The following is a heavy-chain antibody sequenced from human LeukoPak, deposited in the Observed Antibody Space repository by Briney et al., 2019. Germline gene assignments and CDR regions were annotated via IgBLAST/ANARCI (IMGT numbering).Heavy chain of an antibody. V-gene: IGHV4-59*08. D-gene: IGHD3-22*01. Sequence: SETLSLTCAVSGGSFSSFYWSWVRQPPGKGLEWLGYISYGGGTTYNPSPKSRLSMSMDSSKNQFSLRMSSVTAADTALYYCARVGDTSGYFYYFDYWGQGTLVTVSS. J-gene: IGHJ4*02. CDR1: GGSFSSFY. CDR3: ARVGDTSGYFYYFDY. CDR2: ISYGGGT.